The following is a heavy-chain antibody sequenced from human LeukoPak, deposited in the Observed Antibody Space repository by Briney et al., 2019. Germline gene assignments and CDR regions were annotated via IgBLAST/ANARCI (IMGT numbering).Heavy chain of an antibody. J-gene: IGHJ4*02. D-gene: IGHD3-3*01. CDR1: GGSFSGYY. CDR3: ARGHGIFSSFGVVVY. Sequence: SETLSLTCAVYGGSFSGYYWSWIRQPPGKGLEWIGEINHSGSTYYNPSLKSRVTISVDTSKNQFSLKLSSVTAADTAVYYCARGHGIFSSFGVVVYWGQGTLVTVSS. V-gene: IGHV4-34*01. CDR2: INHSGST.